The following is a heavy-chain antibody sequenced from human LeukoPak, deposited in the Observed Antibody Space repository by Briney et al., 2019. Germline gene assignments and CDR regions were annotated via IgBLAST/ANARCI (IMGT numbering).Heavy chain of an antibody. J-gene: IGHJ4*02. CDR3: ARREAVAGTGYFDY. Sequence: ASVKVSCKASGYTFTSYGISWVRQAPGQGLEWMGWISAYNGNTNYAQKLQGRVTMTTDTSTSTAYMELRSLRSDDTAVYYCARREAVAGTGYFDYWGQGTLVTVSS. CDR1: GYTFTSYG. V-gene: IGHV1-18*01. D-gene: IGHD6-19*01. CDR2: ISAYNGNT.